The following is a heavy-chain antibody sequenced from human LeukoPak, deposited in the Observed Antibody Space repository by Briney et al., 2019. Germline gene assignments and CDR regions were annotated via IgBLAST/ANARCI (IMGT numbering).Heavy chain of an antibody. D-gene: IGHD3-16*01. CDR2: FYHSGTT. J-gene: IGHJ4*02. CDR3: ARSGLWGSLVFDY. V-gene: IGHV4-59*08. Sequence: SETLSLTCTVSGGSINSYYWSWIRQPPGKGLEWIGSFYHSGTTYYNPSLKSRVTISVDTSKNQFSLRLSSVTAADTAVYYCARSGLWGSLVFDYWGQGTLVTVSS. CDR1: GGSINSYY.